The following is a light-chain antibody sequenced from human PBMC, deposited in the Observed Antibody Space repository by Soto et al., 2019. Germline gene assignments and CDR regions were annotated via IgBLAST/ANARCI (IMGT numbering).Light chain of an antibody. Sequence: EIVMTQSPGTLSVSPGERVTLSCRASQSVSSKLVWYQRKPGQTPRLLIYDASTRVTGVPGRFSGSGSGTDFTLTISSLQSEDFAVYYCQQYNNWPWTFGQGTKVDIK. CDR1: QSVSSK. V-gene: IGKV3-15*01. CDR2: DAS. J-gene: IGKJ1*01. CDR3: QQYNNWPWT.